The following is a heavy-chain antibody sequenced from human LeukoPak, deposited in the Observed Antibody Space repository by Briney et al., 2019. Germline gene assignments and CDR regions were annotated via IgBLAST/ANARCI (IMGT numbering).Heavy chain of an antibody. CDR3: ARQPVVNRGAVASNFDS. J-gene: IGHJ4*02. Sequence: SETLSLTCTVSGGLITTTTCYWGWIRQSPGKGLEWIASIYYRGDTYYNASLESRVSISIDTSKNQFSLKLNSMNAADTAVYFCARQPVVNRGAVASNFDSWGQGTLATVSA. CDR1: GGLITTTTCY. V-gene: IGHV4-39*01. CDR2: IYYRGDT. D-gene: IGHD6-19*01.